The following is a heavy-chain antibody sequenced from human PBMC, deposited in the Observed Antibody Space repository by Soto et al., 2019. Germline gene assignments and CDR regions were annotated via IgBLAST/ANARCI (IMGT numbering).Heavy chain of an antibody. CDR2: IRSKANSYAT. J-gene: IGHJ6*02. D-gene: IGHD5-12*01. Sequence: EVQLVESGGGLVQPGGSLKLSCAASGFTFSGSAMHWVRQASGKGLEWVGRIRSKANSYATAYAASVKGRFTISRDASKNTAYLQMNSLKTDDTAVYYCCRGRWLQLRGDYYYYGMDVWGQGTTFTVSS. CDR1: GFTFSGSA. V-gene: IGHV3-73*01. CDR3: CRGRWLQLRGDYYYYGMDV.